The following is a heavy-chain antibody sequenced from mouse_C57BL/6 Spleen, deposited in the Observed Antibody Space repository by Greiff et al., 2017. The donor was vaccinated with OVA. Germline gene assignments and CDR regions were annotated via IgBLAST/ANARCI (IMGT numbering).Heavy chain of an antibody. D-gene: IGHD2-3*01. CDR2: ISYDGSN. J-gene: IGHJ2*01. CDR1: GYSITSGYY. CDR3: ARDDGSYFDY. V-gene: IGHV3-6*01. Sequence: EVKVEESGPGLVKPSQSLSLTCSVTGYSITSGYYWNWIRQFPGNKLEWMGYISYDGSNNYNPSLKNRISITRDTSKNQFFLKLNSVTTEDTATYYCARDDGSYFDYWGQGTTLTVSS.